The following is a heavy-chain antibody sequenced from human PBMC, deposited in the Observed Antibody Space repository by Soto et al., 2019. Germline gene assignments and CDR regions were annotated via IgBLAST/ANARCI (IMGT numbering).Heavy chain of an antibody. Sequence: SETLSLTCAVYGGSFTGYYWSWIRQPPGKGLEWIGEIIHGGNTNYNPSLKSRVTISLDTSKNQFSLKLSSVTAADTAVYHCARVFCSSTSCHSYFDYWGQGTQVTVSS. CDR3: ARVFCSSTSCHSYFDY. J-gene: IGHJ4*02. CDR2: IIHGGNT. D-gene: IGHD2-2*01. CDR1: GGSFTGYY. V-gene: IGHV4-34*12.